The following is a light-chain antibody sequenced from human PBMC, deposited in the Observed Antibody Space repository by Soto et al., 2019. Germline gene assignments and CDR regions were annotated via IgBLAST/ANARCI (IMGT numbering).Light chain of an antibody. V-gene: IGKV1-6*01. CDR1: QKSSSSD. J-gene: IGKJ1*01. Sequence: TPSPGTMSFSPGERAIFSCGTSQKSSSSDLGWYQQKPGKAPKLLISGASSLQSGVPARFSGSGSGTDFTLTISSLQPEDFATYYCLQDYTCPQTFGQGTKVDIK. CDR2: GAS. CDR3: LQDYTCPQT.